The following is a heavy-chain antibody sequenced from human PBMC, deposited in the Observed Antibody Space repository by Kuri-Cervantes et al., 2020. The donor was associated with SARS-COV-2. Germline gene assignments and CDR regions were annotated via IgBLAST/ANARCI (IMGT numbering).Heavy chain of an antibody. J-gene: IGHJ2*01. CDR3: VREAPGSASGITSFDL. V-gene: IGHV3-7*01. CDR2: INQDGSEK. D-gene: IGHD3-10*01. Sequence: GGSLRLSCATSGSTFSIFWMTWVRQAPGKGLEWVANINQDGSEKSYVDSVKGRFTISRDNAKNSLYLQMNSLRAEDTAVYYCVREAPGSASGITSFDLWGRGTLVTVSS. CDR1: GSTFSIFW.